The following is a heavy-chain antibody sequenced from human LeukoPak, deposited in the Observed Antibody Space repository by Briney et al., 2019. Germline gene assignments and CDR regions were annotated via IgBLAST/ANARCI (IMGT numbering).Heavy chain of an antibody. CDR3: ARVIVGATGSDY. D-gene: IGHD1-26*01. Sequence: GGSLRLSCAASRFTFSSYGMHWVRQPPGKGLMWVSRINTDGDNIQYADSVKGRFIISRDNAKNTLYLQLNSLRAEDTAVYYCARVIVGATGSDYWGQGTLVTVSS. V-gene: IGHV3-74*01. CDR1: RFTFSSYG. CDR2: INTDGDNI. J-gene: IGHJ4*02.